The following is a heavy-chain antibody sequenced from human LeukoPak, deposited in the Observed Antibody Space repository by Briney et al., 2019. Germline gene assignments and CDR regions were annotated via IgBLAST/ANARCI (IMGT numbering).Heavy chain of an antibody. D-gene: IGHD1/OR15-1a*01. CDR3: ARERGTRMYFDY. CDR2: IYYSGST. Sequence: SSETLSLTCTASGGSISSYYWSWIRQPPGKGLEWIGYIYYSGSTNYNPSLKSRVTISVDTSKNQFSLKLSSVTAADTAVYYCARERGTRMYFDYWGQGTLVTVSS. CDR1: GGSISSYY. J-gene: IGHJ4*02. V-gene: IGHV4-59*01.